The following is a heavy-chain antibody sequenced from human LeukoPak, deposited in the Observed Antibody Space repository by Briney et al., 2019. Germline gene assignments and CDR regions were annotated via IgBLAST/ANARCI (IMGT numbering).Heavy chain of an antibody. CDR3: AREVSSSSGWHYYYYYYMDV. CDR1: GFTFSSYW. CDR2: IKQDGSEK. Sequence: GGSLRLSCAASGFTFSSYWISWVRQAPGKGLEWVANIKQDGSEKYYVDSVKGRFTISRDNAKNSLYLQMNSLRAEDTAVYYCAREVSSSSGWHYYYYYYMDVWGKGTTVTVSS. V-gene: IGHV3-7*01. D-gene: IGHD6-19*01. J-gene: IGHJ6*03.